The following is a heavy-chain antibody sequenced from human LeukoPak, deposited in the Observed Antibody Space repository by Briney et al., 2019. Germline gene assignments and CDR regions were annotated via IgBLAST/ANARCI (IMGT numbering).Heavy chain of an antibody. Sequence: GASVKVPCKASGGTFSSYAISWVRQAPGKGLEWMGGIIPIFGTANYAQKFQGRVTITADESTSTAYMELSSLRSEDTAVYYCARDNDYVGTLWGQGTMVTVSS. CDR2: IIPIFGTA. D-gene: IGHD4-23*01. CDR3: ARDNDYVGTL. J-gene: IGHJ3*01. V-gene: IGHV1-69*13. CDR1: GGTFSSYA.